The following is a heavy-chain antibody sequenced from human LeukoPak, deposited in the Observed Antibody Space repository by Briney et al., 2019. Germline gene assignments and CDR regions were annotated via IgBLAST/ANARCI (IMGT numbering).Heavy chain of an antibody. CDR2: INPNSGGT. CDR3: ARDVPPGIAAADTDAFDI. Sequence: ASVKVSCKASGYTFTGYYMHWVRQAPGQGLEWMGWINPNSGGTNYAQKFQGRVTMTRDTSISTAYMELSRLRSDDTAVYYCARDVPPGIAAADTDAFDIWGQGTMVTVSS. V-gene: IGHV1-2*02. J-gene: IGHJ3*02. D-gene: IGHD6-13*01. CDR1: GYTFTGYY.